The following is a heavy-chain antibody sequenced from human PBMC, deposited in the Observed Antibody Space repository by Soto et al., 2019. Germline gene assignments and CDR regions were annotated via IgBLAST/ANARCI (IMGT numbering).Heavy chain of an antibody. CDR2: IYHSGST. V-gene: IGHV4-38-2*01. Sequence: SETLSLTCAFSCYSIISGYYWGWIRQPPGKGLEWIGSIYHSGSTYYNPSLKSRVTISVDTSKNQFSLKLSSVTAADTAVYYCARAYYDYVCRSYRLNWFEQLGPGTLVTVST. D-gene: IGHD3-16*02. J-gene: IGHJ5*02. CDR3: ARAYYDYVCRSYRLNWFEQ. CDR1: CYSIISGYY.